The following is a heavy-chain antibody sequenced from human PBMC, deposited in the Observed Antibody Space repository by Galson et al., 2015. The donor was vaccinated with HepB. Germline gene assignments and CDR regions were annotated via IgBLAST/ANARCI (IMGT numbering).Heavy chain of an antibody. CDR1: GYSFTSYW. CDR3: ARRDHTIRQDCSGGSCPIRN. J-gene: IGHJ4*02. D-gene: IGHD2-15*01. V-gene: IGHV5-51*03. CDR2: IYPGDSDT. Sequence: QSGAEVKKPGESLKISCTGSGYSFTSYWIGWVRQMPGKGLEWMGIIYPGDSDTRYSPSFQGQVTISADKSISTAYLQWSSLKASDTAMYYCARRDHTIRQDCSGGSCPIRNWGQGTLVTVSS.